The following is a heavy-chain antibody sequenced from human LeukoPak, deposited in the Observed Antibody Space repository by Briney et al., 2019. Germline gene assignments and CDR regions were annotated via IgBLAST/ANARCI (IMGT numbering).Heavy chain of an antibody. D-gene: IGHD3-10*01. J-gene: IGHJ1*01. CDR2: IFWDDDK. V-gene: IGHV2-5*02. CDR1: GFSLSTSGVG. CDR3: AHRPPYSGSGSYSFQH. Sequence: SGPTLVNPTQTLTLTCTFSGFSLSTSGVGVGWIRQPPGKALEWLSFIFWDDDKRYTPSLKSTPTITKDTSKNQVDLTMTTLDPVDTATYSCAHRPPYSGSGSYSFQHWGQGTLVTVSS.